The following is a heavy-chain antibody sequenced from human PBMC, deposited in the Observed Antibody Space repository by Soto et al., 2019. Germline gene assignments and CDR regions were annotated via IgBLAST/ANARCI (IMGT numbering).Heavy chain of an antibody. V-gene: IGHV3-66*01. J-gene: IGHJ4*02. Sequence: GGSLRLSCAASGFTFSSYAMSWVRQAPGKGLEWVSGIYADGTTYYADSVKGRFTISRDNAKNSLYLQMNSLRAEDTAVYYCARGLRYSSRTYDYWGQGTLVTVSS. D-gene: IGHD6-13*01. CDR1: GFTFSSYA. CDR3: ARGLRYSSRTYDY. CDR2: IYADGTT.